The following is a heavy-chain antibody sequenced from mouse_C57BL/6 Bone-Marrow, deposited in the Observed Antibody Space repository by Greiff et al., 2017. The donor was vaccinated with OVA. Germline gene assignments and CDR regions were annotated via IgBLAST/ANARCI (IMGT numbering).Heavy chain of an antibody. CDR3: ASAGYPYAMDY. J-gene: IGHJ4*01. V-gene: IGHV1-62-3*01. Sequence: VQLQQPGAELVKPGASVKLSCKASGYTFTSYWMHWVKQRPGRGLEWIGRIDPANGNTNYAPKFQGKATITADTASNTAYLQLSSLTSEDTAIYYCASAGYPYAMDYWGQGTSVTVSS. CDR1: GYTFTSYW. D-gene: IGHD2-2*01. CDR2: IDPANGNT.